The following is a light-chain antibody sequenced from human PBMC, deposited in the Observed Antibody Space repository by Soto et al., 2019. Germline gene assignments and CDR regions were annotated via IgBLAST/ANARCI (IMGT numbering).Light chain of an antibody. J-gene: IGKJ3*01. CDR1: QDIKTY. V-gene: IGKV1-9*01. Sequence: IQLTQSPSSLSASVGDRVSITCRASQDIKTYLAWYQQKQGKAPKLLISGTFTLQSGVPSRFNGSGSGRDFTLPISRLQPEDFASYYCQHLNNYPPFTFGPGTKVDIE. CDR2: GTF. CDR3: QHLNNYPPFT.